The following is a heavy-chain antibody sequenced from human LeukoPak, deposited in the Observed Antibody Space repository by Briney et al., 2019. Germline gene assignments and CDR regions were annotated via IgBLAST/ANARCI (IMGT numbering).Heavy chain of an antibody. CDR2: ISSSSNFI. Sequence: PGGSLRLSCEASGFNFEIYSMNWVRQAPGKGLEWVSSISSSSNFIYYADSVKGRFTISRDNAKNSLYLQMSSLRVEDTAVYYCAELGITMIGGVWGKGTTVTISS. V-gene: IGHV3-21*01. CDR3: AELGITMIGGV. D-gene: IGHD3-10*02. CDR1: GFNFEIYS. J-gene: IGHJ6*04.